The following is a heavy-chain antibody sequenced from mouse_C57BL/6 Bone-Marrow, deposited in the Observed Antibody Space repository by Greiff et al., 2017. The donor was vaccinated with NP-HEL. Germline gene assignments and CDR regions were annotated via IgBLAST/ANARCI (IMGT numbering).Heavy chain of an antibody. CDR3: AREVYDGYSQAWCAY. D-gene: IGHD2-3*01. CDR1: GYTFTSYW. CDR2: IHPNSGST. V-gene: IGHV1-64*01. J-gene: IGHJ3*01. Sequence: QVQLQQPGAELVKPGASVKLSCKASGYTFTSYWMHWVKQRPGQGLEWIGMIHPNSGSTNYNEKFKSKATLTVDKSSSTAYMQLSSLTSEDSAVYYCAREVYDGYSQAWCAYWGQETLVTVSA.